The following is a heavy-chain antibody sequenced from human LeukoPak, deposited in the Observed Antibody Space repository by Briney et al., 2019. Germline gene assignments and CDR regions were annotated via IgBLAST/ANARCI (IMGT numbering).Heavy chain of an antibody. CDR1: GGTISSFY. J-gene: IGHJ4*02. Sequence: PSETLSLTCTVSGGTISSFYWSWIRQPAGKGLEWIGRIYTSGSTNYNPSLKGRVTMSVDTSKNQFSLKLSSVTAADRAVYYCGRDPGGFLRFDYWGQGTLVTVSS. D-gene: IGHD4-17*01. V-gene: IGHV4-4*07. CDR3: GRDPGGFLRFDY. CDR2: IYTSGST.